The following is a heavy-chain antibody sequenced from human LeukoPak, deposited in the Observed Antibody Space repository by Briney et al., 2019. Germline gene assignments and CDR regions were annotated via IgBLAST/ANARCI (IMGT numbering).Heavy chain of an antibody. V-gene: IGHV3-11*04. CDR1: GFTFSDYN. Sequence: PGGSLRLSCAASGFTFSDYNMRWIRQAPGKGLEWVSSISRSGSTKYYADSVKGRFSISRDNAKNSLYLQMNSLRAEDTAVYYCARDLLGWELHYFDYWGQGTLVTVSS. J-gene: IGHJ4*02. D-gene: IGHD1-26*01. CDR2: ISRSGSTK. CDR3: ARDLLGWELHYFDY.